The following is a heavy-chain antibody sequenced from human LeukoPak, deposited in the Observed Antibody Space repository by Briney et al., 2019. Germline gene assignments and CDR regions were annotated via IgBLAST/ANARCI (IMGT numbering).Heavy chain of an antibody. J-gene: IGHJ4*02. D-gene: IGHD5-18*01. CDR1: GGSISNYY. Sequence: PSETLSLTCTISGGSISNYYWSWIRQTPGKGLEWIGYIYYTGGTDYNPSLKSRVTISEDTSKNQFSLKLSSVTAADTAVYYCARTVDTAMVGWGQGTLVTVSS. CDR3: ARTVDTAMVG. V-gene: IGHV4-59*01. CDR2: IYYTGGT.